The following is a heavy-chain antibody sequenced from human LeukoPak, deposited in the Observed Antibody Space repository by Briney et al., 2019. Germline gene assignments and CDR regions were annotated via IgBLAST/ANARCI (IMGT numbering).Heavy chain of an antibody. CDR2: VSHSGKT. CDR3: AKAGTTFFGVILNSDT. Sequence: SETLSLSCTVSGDSIASNFWNWIRQSPGKGLEWIAYVSHSGKTKYNPALASRVNISLDTSNNRLSLNVSSVTAADTAVYYCAKAGTTFFGVILNSDTWGQGALVTVSS. V-gene: IGHV4-59*01. CDR1: GDSIASNF. D-gene: IGHD3-3*01. J-gene: IGHJ5*02.